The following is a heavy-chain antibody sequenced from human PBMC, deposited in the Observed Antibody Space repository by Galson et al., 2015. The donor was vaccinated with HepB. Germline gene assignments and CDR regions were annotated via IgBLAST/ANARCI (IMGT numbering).Heavy chain of an antibody. D-gene: IGHD3-10*01. V-gene: IGHV1-69*02. CDR1: GGTFSSYT. J-gene: IGHJ5*02. Sequence: SVKVSCKASGGTFSSYTISWVRQAPGQGLEWMGRIIPILGIANYAQKFQGRVTITADQSTSTAYMELSSLRSEDTAVYYCARGGFGGNCFDPWGQGTLVTVSS. CDR2: IIPILGIA. CDR3: ARGGFGGNCFDP.